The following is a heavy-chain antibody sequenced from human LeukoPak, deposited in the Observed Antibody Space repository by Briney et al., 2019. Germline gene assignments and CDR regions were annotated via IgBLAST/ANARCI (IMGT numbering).Heavy chain of an antibody. D-gene: IGHD1-1*01. J-gene: IGHJ1*01. CDR2: ISGSGGST. CDR1: GFTFSRYA. CDR3: AHTAGTGHFQH. Sequence: GGSLRLSCAASGFTFSRYAMSWVRQAPGKGLEWASAISGSGGSTYYADSVKGRFTISRDNSKNTLYLQMNSLRAEDTAVYYCAHTAGTGHFQHWGQGTLVTVSS. V-gene: IGHV3-23*01.